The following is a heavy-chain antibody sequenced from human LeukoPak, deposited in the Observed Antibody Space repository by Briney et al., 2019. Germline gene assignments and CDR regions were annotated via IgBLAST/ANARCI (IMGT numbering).Heavy chain of an antibody. CDR1: GYNFVDYY. D-gene: IGHD2-21*02. CDR3: ATIGSDYVSFSDYHSHSFQY. V-gene: IGHV1-2*02. CDR2: INPHSGSA. Sequence: ASVKLSCEASGYNFVDYYLHWLRQVPGQGFEWIGYINPHSGSATYSQKFQGRVIMTRDTSKRTVYLDMSDLRSDDTALYFCATIGSDYVSFSDYHSHSFQYWGRGTPVIVSS. J-gene: IGHJ3*01.